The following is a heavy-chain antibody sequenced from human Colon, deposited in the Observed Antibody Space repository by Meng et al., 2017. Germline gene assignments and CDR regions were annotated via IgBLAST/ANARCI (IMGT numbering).Heavy chain of an antibody. J-gene: IGHJ4*02. CDR2: MSPSSGNT. V-gene: IGHV1-8*01. CDR1: GYTFTSYE. Sequence: QVPLVQSGPEVKKPGASVKVSCKASGYTFTSYEINWMRQAPGQGFEWMGWMSPSSGNTGYAQKFQGRVTMTRNISITTAYIELSSLRFDDTGVYYCARTATRWGQGTLVTVSS. CDR3: ARTATR.